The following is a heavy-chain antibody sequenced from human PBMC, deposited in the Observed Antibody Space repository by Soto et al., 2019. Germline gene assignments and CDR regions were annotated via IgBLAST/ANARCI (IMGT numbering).Heavy chain of an antibody. CDR2: IIPIFGTA. J-gene: IGHJ5*02. D-gene: IGHD6-19*01. V-gene: IGHV1-69*01. CDR1: GGTFSSYA. Sequence: QVQLVQSGAEVKKLGSSVKVSCKASGGTFSSYAISWVRQAPGQGLEWMGGIIPIFGTANYAQKFQGRVTITADESTSTAYMELSSLRSEDTAVYYCARQGYSSGWAPNWFDPWGQGTLVTVSS. CDR3: ARQGYSSGWAPNWFDP.